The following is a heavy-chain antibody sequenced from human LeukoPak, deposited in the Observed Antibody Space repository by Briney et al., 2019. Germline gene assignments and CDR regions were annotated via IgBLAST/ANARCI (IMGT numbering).Heavy chain of an antibody. V-gene: IGHV4-31*03. J-gene: IGHJ4*02. Sequence: SETLSLTCTVYGGSISSGGYYWSWIRQHPGKGLEWIGYIYYSWSTYYNPSLKSRVTISVDTSKNQFSLKLSSVTAADTAVYYCARGLRTPPLYYFDYWGQGTLVTVSS. D-gene: IGHD3-10*01. CDR1: GGSISSGGYY. CDR2: IYYSWST. CDR3: ARGLRTPPLYYFDY.